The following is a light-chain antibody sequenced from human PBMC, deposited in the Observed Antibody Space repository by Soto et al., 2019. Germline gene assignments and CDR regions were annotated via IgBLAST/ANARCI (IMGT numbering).Light chain of an antibody. CDR1: GSDIGSYNF. Sequence: QSALTQPASVSGSPGQSITISCTGTGSDIGSYNFVSWYQHHPGKAPKLMIYDVSNRPSGVSDRFSGSKSDNTASLSISGLQAEDEGDYYCYSYTSSSTYVFGTGTKVTVL. CDR3: YSYTSSSTYV. J-gene: IGLJ1*01. V-gene: IGLV2-14*03. CDR2: DVS.